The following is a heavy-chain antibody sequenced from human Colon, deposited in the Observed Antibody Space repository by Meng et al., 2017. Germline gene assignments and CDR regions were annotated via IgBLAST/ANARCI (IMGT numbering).Heavy chain of an antibody. J-gene: IGHJ5*02. CDR1: GGSINSGSYY. CDR3: ARGMLYGSGRYRFDP. V-gene: IGHV4-61*02. Sequence: GQLTESGPGLVKPSQTLSLTCNVSGGSINSGSYYWIWIRQPAGKGLEWIGHMYNTESTNYNPSLKSRVTISVDTSKNQFSLKLNSVTAADTAVYYCARGMLYGSGRYRFDPWGQGTLVTVSS. D-gene: IGHD3-10*01. CDR2: MYNTEST.